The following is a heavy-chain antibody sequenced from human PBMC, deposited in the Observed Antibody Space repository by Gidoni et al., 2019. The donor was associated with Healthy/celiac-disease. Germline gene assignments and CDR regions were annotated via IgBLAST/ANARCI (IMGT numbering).Heavy chain of an antibody. CDR2: LGIA. D-gene: IGHD5-18*01. J-gene: IGHJ4*02. V-gene: IGHV1-69*09. CDR1: GGTFSSYA. Sequence: QVQLVQSGAEVTKPGSSVKVSCKASGGTFSSYAILGIANYAQKFQGRVTITADKSTSTAYMELSSLRSEDTAVYYCASARGGYSYGYGDYWGQGTLVTVSS. CDR3: ASARGGYSYGYGDY.